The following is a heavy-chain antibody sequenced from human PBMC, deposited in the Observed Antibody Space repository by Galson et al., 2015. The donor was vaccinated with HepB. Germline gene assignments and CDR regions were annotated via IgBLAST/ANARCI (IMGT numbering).Heavy chain of an antibody. CDR2: ISPSDGRT. V-gene: IGHV1-46*01. CDR3: ARVPVGVTNAFDC. J-gene: IGHJ4*02. D-gene: IGHD1-26*01. Sequence: PGQGFEWMGIISPSDGRTSYAQKFQGRVTMTRDTSTSTVYMELTSLRSGDTAVYYCARVPVGVTNAFDCWGQGTLVTVSS.